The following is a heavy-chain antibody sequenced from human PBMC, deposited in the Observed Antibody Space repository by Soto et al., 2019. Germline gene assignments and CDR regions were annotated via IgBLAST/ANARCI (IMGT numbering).Heavy chain of an antibody. CDR1: GYTFTSYG. CDR3: ARSPYDFWSGYFGWFDP. CDR2: ISAYNGNT. J-gene: IGHJ5*02. Sequence: ASVKVSCKASGYTFTSYGSSWVRQAPGQGLEWMGWISAYNGNTNYAQKLQGRVTMTTDTSTSTAYMELRSLRSDDTAVYYCARSPYDFWSGYFGWFDPWGQGTLVTVSS. V-gene: IGHV1-18*01. D-gene: IGHD3-3*01.